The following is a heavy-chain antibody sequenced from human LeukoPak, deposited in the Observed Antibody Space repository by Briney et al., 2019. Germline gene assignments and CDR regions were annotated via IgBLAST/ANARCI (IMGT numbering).Heavy chain of an antibody. Sequence: ASVKVSCKASGGTFSSYAISWVRQAPGQGLEWMGGIIPIFGTANYAQKFQGRVTITADESTSTAYMELSSLRSEDTAVYYCARGLGGYDSPYFDCWGQGTLVTVSS. CDR2: IIPIFGTA. D-gene: IGHD5-12*01. CDR3: ARGLGGYDSPYFDC. CDR1: GGTFSSYA. J-gene: IGHJ4*02. V-gene: IGHV1-69*01.